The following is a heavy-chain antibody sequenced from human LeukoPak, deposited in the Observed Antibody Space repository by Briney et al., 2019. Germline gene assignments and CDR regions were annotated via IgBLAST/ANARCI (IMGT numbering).Heavy chain of an antibody. J-gene: IGHJ4*02. Sequence: PSETLSLTCAVYGGSFSGYYWSWIRQHPGKGLEWIGYIYYSGSTYYNPSLKSRVTISVDTSKNQFSLKLSSVTAADTAVYYCARADTAMVYFDYWGQGTLVTVSS. D-gene: IGHD5-18*01. CDR2: IYYSGST. CDR3: ARADTAMVYFDY. CDR1: GGSFSGYY. V-gene: IGHV4-31*11.